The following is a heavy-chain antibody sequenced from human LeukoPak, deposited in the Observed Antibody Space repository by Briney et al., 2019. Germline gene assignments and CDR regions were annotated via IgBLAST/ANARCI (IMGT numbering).Heavy chain of an antibody. Sequence: GGSLRLSCAASGFTFDDYAMHWVRQAPGKGLEWVSGISWNSGSIGYADSVKGRFTISRDNAKNSLYLQMNSLRAEDTALYYCAKAVRRDDFWSGYWYGPGYWGQGTLVTVSS. CDR1: GFTFDDYA. J-gene: IGHJ4*02. CDR2: ISWNSGSI. V-gene: IGHV3-9*01. D-gene: IGHD3-3*01. CDR3: AKAVRRDDFWSGYWYGPGY.